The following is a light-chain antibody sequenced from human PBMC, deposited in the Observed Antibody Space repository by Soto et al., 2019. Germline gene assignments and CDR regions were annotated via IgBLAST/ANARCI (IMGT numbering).Light chain of an antibody. CDR3: AAWDDSLNGQGV. V-gene: IGLV1-44*01. CDR2: SNK. J-gene: IGLJ1*01. CDR1: SSNIGSNT. Sequence: QSVLTQPPSASGTPGQRVTISCSGSSSNIGSNTVNWYQQLPGTAPKLLIYSNKQRPSGVPDRFSGSKSGTSASLAISGLQSEDEADYYCAAWDDSLNGQGVFGTGTKVTVL.